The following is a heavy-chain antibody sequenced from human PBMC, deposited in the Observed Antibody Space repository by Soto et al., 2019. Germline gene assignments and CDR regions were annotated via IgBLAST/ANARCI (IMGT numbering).Heavy chain of an antibody. D-gene: IGHD7-27*01. V-gene: IGHV1-69*13. CDR2: IIPVLSTT. CDR1: AGTFPHFA. J-gene: IGHJ5*02. Sequence: SVKVSCKASAGTFPHFALTWVRQAPGQGLEWMGGIIPVLSTTTYAQKFQGRISISADESTNTAYIELSSLTSEDTAVYYCACNWGNSLRNWLAPWGQGTLVTVSS. CDR3: ACNWGNSLRNWLAP.